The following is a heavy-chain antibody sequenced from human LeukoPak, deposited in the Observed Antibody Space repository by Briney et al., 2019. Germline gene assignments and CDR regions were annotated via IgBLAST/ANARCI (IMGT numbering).Heavy chain of an antibody. V-gene: IGHV1-2*02. D-gene: IGHD1-26*01. CDR2: INPNSGDT. J-gene: IGHJ4*02. Sequence: ASVTVSFTGSGYIFTAYYMHWVRQPPGQGLAWMGWINPNSGDTNYVQKFQGRVTMTRDTSISTAYMELSRLRSDDTAVYYCASIVGARTSGFDYWGQGTLVTVSS. CDR3: ASIVGARTSGFDY. CDR1: GYIFTAYY.